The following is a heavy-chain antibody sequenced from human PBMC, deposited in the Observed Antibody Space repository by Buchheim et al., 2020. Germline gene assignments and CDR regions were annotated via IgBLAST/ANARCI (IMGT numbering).Heavy chain of an antibody. D-gene: IGHD3-22*01. CDR2: IFYSWST. Sequence: QLQLQESGPGLVKPAETLSLTCTVSGGSISSRSYYWGWIRQPPGKGLEWIANIFYSWSTYYNPSLKSRVTISVDTSKNPFSLKLGSVTAADTAVYYCARRSAYYDSSGYFSYWGQGTL. V-gene: IGHV4-39*01. CDR1: GGSISSRSYY. CDR3: ARRSAYYDSSGYFSY. J-gene: IGHJ4*02.